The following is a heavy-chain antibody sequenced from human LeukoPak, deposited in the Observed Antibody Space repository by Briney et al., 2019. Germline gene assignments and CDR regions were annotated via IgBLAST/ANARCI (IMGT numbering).Heavy chain of an antibody. CDR2: ISAYNGNT. V-gene: IGHV1-18*01. Sequence: AASVKVSCKASGYTFTSYGISWARQAPGQGLEWMGWISAYNGNTNYAQKLQGRVTMTTDTSTSTAYMELRSLRSDDTAVYYCARAYYYGSGSENNWFDPWGQGTLVTVSS. CDR3: ARAYYYGSGSENNWFDP. D-gene: IGHD3-10*01. J-gene: IGHJ5*02. CDR1: GYTFTSYG.